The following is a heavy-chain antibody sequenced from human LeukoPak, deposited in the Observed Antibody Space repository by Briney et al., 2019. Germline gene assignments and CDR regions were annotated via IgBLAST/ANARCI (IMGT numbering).Heavy chain of an antibody. CDR3: ARDMSSSSAVWFDP. D-gene: IGHD6-6*01. CDR2: IYHSGST. J-gene: IGHJ5*02. CDR1: GGSISSGGYS. Sequence: SQTLSLTCAVSGGSISSGGYSWSWIRQLPGKGLEWIGYIYHSGSTYYNPSLKSRVTISVDRSKNQFSLKLSSVTAADTAVYYCARDMSSSSAVWFDPWGQGTLVTVSS. V-gene: IGHV4-30-2*01.